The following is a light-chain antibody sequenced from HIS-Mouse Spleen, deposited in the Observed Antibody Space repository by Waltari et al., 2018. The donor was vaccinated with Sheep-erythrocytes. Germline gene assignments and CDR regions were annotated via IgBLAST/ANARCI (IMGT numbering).Light chain of an antibody. CDR2: QDS. V-gene: IGLV3-1*01. J-gene: IGLJ2*01. Sequence: SYELTQPPSVSVSPGQTASNTCSGDKLGDKYACWCQQKPGQSPVLVIYQDSKRPSGIPERFSGSNSGNTATLTISGTQAMDEADYYCQAWDSSTVVFGGGTKLTVL. CDR3: QAWDSSTVV. CDR1: KLGDKY.